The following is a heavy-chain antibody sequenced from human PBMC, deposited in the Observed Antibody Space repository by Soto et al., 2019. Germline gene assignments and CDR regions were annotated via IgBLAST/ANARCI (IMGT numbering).Heavy chain of an antibody. D-gene: IGHD3-22*01. CDR1: GGSVSSGSYY. CDR3: ARDGSYYYDSSGYSNWFDP. CDR2: IYYSGST. V-gene: IGHV4-61*01. J-gene: IGHJ5*02. Sequence: QVQLQESGPGLVKPSETLSLTCTVSGGSVSSGSYYWSWIRQPPGKGLEWIGYIYYSGSTNYNPSLKSRVTISVDTSMNQFSLKLSYVTAADTAVYYCARDGSYYYDSSGYSNWFDPWGQGTLVTVSS.